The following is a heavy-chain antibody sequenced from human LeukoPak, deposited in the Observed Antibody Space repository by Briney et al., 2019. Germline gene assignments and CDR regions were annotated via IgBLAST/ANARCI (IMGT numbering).Heavy chain of an antibody. CDR3: ARDRPYSNYDFDY. J-gene: IGHJ4*02. D-gene: IGHD4-11*01. V-gene: IGHV1-2*02. Sequence: ASVKVSCKASGYTFTGYYMHWVRQAPGQGLEWMGWINPNSGGTNYAQKFQGRVTMTRDTSISTAYMELSRLRSDDTAVYYCARDRPYSNYDFDYWGQGTVVTVSS. CDR2: INPNSGGT. CDR1: GYTFTGYY.